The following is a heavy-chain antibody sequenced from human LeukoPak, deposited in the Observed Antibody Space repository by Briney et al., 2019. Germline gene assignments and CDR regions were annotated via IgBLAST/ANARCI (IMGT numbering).Heavy chain of an antibody. V-gene: IGHV1-2*02. J-gene: IGHJ4*02. Sequence: GASAKVSCKASGYTFTGYYMHWVRQAPGQGLEWMGWINPNSGGTNYAQKFQGRVTMTRDTSVSTAYMGLSRLRSDDTAVYYCARGRGYSGYLDYWGQGTLVTVSS. D-gene: IGHD5-12*01. CDR3: ARGRGYSGYLDY. CDR2: INPNSGGT. CDR1: GYTFTGYY.